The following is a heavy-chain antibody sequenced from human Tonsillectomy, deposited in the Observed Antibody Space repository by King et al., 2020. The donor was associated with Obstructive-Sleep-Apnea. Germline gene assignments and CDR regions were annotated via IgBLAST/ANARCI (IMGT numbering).Heavy chain of an antibody. D-gene: IGHD2-15*01. Sequence: VQLQESGPGLVKPSETLSLTCTVSGGSISSYYWSWIRQPPGKGLEWIGYIYYSGSTNYNPSLKSRFTISVDTSKNQFSLKLSSVTAADTAVYYCARRMGSSLGYWGQGTLVTVSS. CDR2: IYYSGST. J-gene: IGHJ4*02. CDR3: ARRMGSSLGY. V-gene: IGHV4-59*08. CDR1: GGSISSYY.